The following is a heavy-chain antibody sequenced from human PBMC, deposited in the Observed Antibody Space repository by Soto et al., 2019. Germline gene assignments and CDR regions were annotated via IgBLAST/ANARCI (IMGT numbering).Heavy chain of an antibody. CDR3: AKDFFISTGYYPAFGN. J-gene: IGHJ4*02. CDR2: IIWNSASM. Sequence: EVQLVESGGGLVQPGRSLRLSCTGSGFTFDDYAMHWVRQAPGKSLEWVSGIIWNSASMSYADSVKGRFTISRDNAKNSLYLQMTSLTVEDTAFYYCAKDFFISTGYYPAFGNWSQGTLVTVSS. CDR1: GFTFDDYA. D-gene: IGHD3-22*01. V-gene: IGHV3-9*01.